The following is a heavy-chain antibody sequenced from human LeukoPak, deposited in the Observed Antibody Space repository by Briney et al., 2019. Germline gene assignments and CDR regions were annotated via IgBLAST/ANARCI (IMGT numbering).Heavy chain of an antibody. CDR2: ISYDGSNK. V-gene: IGHV3-30*18. Sequence: GGSLRLSCAASGFTFSSYSMNWVRQAPGKGLEWVAVISYDGSNKYYADSVKGRFTISRDNSKNTLYLQMNSLRAEDTAVYYCAKEGDFWSGYSDYWGQGTLVTVSS. D-gene: IGHD3-3*01. CDR3: AKEGDFWSGYSDY. CDR1: GFTFSSYS. J-gene: IGHJ4*02.